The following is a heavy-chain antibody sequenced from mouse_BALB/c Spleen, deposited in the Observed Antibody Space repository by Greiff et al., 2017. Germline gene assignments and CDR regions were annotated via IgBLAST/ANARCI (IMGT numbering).Heavy chain of an antibody. CDR3: ARHEGLRPAMDY. D-gene: IGHD2-4*01. CDR1: GFTFSSYG. V-gene: IGHV5-6*01. CDR2: ISSGGSYT. Sequence: EVQVVESGGDLVKPGGSLKLSCAASGFTFSSYGMSWVRQTPDKRLEWVATISSGGSYTYYPDSVKGRFTISRDNAKNTLYLQMSSLKSEDTAMYYCARHEGLRPAMDYWGQGTSVTVSS. J-gene: IGHJ4*01.